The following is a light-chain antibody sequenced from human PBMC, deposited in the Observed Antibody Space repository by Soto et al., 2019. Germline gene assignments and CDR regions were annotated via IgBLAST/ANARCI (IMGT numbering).Light chain of an antibody. Sequence: EVVWTQYQATLSLSPGERATLSCRASQTVSSYLLWYQQKPGQAPRLLIYDASNRASGTPARFSGSGSETDFTLTISSLEPEDIAVYYCQHRMNWPLTFGQGTRLEIK. CDR3: QHRMNWPLT. V-gene: IGKV3-11*01. J-gene: IGKJ5*01. CDR1: QTVSSY. CDR2: DAS.